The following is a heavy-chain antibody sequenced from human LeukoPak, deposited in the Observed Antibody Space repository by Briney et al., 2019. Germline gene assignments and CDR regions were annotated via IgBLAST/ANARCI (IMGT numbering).Heavy chain of an antibody. CDR2: ISGGGRTT. V-gene: IGHV3-23*01. D-gene: IGHD2-21*01. CDR3: AKNVVFTRYFDS. J-gene: IGHJ4*02. CDR1: GFTFSNHA. Sequence: GGSLRLSCAASGFTFSNHAMSWVRQAPGKXXXXXXVISGGGRTTEYADSVKGRFTVSRDNSVNTLSLHMDSLRVEDAAIYYCAKNVVFTRYFDSWGQGTLVTVSS.